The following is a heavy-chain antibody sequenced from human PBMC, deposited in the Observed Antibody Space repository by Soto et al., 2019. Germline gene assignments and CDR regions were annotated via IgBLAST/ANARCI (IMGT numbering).Heavy chain of an antibody. J-gene: IGHJ4*02. CDR1: GYTLTELS. Sequence: GASVKVSCKVSGYTLTELSMHWVRQAPGKGLEWMGGFDPEDGETIYAQKFQGRVTMTEDTSTDTAYMELSSLRSEDTAVYYCATALAAAGSQDYWGQGTLVTVSS. D-gene: IGHD6-13*01. CDR2: FDPEDGET. V-gene: IGHV1-24*01. CDR3: ATALAAAGSQDY.